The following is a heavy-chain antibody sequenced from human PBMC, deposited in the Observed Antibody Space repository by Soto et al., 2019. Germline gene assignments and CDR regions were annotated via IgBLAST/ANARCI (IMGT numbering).Heavy chain of an antibody. J-gene: IGHJ4*02. CDR2: ISGSGGST. CDR3: AKDRLSVVVVTDMDY. D-gene: IGHD2-21*02. Sequence: PGGSLRLSCAASGFTFSSYAMSWVRQAPGKGLEWVSAISGSGGSTYYADSVKGRFTISRDNSKNTLYLQMNSLRAEDTAVYYCAKDRLSVVVVTDMDYWGQGTLVTVSS. V-gene: IGHV3-23*01. CDR1: GFTFSSYA.